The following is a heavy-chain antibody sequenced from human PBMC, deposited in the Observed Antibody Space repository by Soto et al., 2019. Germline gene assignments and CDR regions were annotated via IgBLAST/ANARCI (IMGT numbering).Heavy chain of an antibody. CDR2: IYQSETT. Sequence: QVQLQESGPGLVKPSGTLSLTCAVSDDSISSSHWWTWVRQPPGKGLEWIGEIYQSETTNYNPSLKSRVTISGDKSKNQFSLKLSSVTVADTAVYFCARGRGNTGYYGMDVWGQGTTVTVSS. V-gene: IGHV4-4*02. CDR3: ARGRGNTGYYGMDV. D-gene: IGHD3-16*01. J-gene: IGHJ6*02. CDR1: DDSISSSHW.